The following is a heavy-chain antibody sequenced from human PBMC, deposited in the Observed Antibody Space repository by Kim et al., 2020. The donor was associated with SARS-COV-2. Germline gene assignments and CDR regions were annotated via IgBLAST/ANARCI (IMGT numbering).Heavy chain of an antibody. V-gene: IGHV3-48*03. J-gene: IGHJ4*02. D-gene: IGHD6-19*01. CDR3: ARAVAAPGDFDY. Sequence: YYADSVKGRFTISRDNAKNSLYLQMNSLRAEDTAVYYCARAVAAPGDFDYWGQGTLVTVSS.